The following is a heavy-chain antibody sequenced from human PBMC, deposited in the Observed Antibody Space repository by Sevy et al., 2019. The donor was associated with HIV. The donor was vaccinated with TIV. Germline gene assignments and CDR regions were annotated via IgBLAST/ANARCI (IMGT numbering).Heavy chain of an antibody. V-gene: IGHV4-59*01. J-gene: IGHJ3*01. D-gene: IGHD4-17*01. CDR2: AYYTGHT. Sequence: SETLSLTCTVSGDSLNPYSWKWIRQPPGKGLEWIGYAYYTGHTNYNPSLKSRVTISVDPSRNQFSLKLSSVTAADTAVYFCAREKGSVTTLPAFDLWGQGTLLTVSS. CDR1: GDSLNPYS. CDR3: AREKGSVTTLPAFDL.